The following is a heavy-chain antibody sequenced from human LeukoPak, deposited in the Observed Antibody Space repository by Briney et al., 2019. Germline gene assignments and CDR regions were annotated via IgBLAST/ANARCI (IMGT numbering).Heavy chain of an antibody. CDR2: INPSGGST. CDR1: GYAFTSYY. V-gene: IGHV1-46*01. D-gene: IGHD2-15*01. Sequence: ASVKVSCKASGYAFTSYYMHWVRQAPGQGLEWMGIINPSGGSTSYAQKFQGRVTMTRDTSTSTVYMELSSLRSEDTAVYYGARDIVDGGKYYGMDVWGQGTTVTVSS. J-gene: IGHJ6*02. CDR3: ARDIVDGGKYYGMDV.